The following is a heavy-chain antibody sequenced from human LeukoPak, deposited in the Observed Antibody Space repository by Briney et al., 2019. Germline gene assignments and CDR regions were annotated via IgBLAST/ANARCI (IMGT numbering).Heavy chain of an antibody. CDR3: AKELTPDGAWDIDY. CDR1: GFTFSKYT. CDR2: IFGGTTYKT. D-gene: IGHD4/OR15-4a*01. Sequence: GGSLRLSCVASGFTFSKYTMSWVRQAPGKGVGWVSGIFGGTTYKTFYADSVKGRFTISRDNSKNTLYLQMNSLGAEDTAVYYCAKELTPDGAWDIDYWGQGTVITVSS. J-gene: IGHJ4*02. V-gene: IGHV3-23*01.